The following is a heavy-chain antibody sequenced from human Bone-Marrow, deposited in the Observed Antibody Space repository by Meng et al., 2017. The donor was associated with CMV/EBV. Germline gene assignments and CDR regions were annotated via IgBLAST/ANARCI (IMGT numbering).Heavy chain of an antibody. Sequence: GESLKISCAASGFTFSSYAMSWVRQAPGKGLEWVSAISGRGGSTYYADSVKGRFTISRDNSKNTLYLQMNSLSAEDTALYDCAKDILGGQLVSGVFDYWGQGTLVTVSS. D-gene: IGHD6-6*01. CDR3: AKDILGGQLVSGVFDY. CDR1: GFTFSSYA. CDR2: ISGRGGST. J-gene: IGHJ4*02. V-gene: IGHV3-23*01.